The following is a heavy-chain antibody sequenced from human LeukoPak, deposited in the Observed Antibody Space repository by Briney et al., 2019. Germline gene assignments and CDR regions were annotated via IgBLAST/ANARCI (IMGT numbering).Heavy chain of an antibody. Sequence: GGSLRLSCAAPGFIFSSYSMNWVRQAPGKGLEWVSTISSSSSYIYYADSVKGRSTISRDNAKNSLYLQMNSLRAEDTAVYYCAKDLSYCSGGTCYTSRYYGMDVWGQGTTVTVSS. D-gene: IGHD2-15*01. CDR3: AKDLSYCSGGTCYTSRYYGMDV. J-gene: IGHJ6*02. CDR2: ISSSSSYI. V-gene: IGHV3-21*04. CDR1: GFIFSSYS.